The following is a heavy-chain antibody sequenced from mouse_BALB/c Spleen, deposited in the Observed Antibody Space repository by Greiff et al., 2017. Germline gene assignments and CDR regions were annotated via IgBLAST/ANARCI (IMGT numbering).Heavy chain of an antibody. D-gene: IGHD3-2*01. CDR1: GYTFTSYY. CDR2: IYPGNVNT. J-gene: IGHJ2*01. V-gene: IGHV1S56*01. Sequence: QVQLKESGPELVKPGASVRISCKASGYTFTSYYIHWVKQRPGQGLEWIGWIYPGNVNTKYNEKFKGKATLTADKSSSTAYMQLSSLTSEDSAVYFCAMDSSGYEYYFDYWGQGTTLTVSS. CDR3: AMDSSGYEYYFDY.